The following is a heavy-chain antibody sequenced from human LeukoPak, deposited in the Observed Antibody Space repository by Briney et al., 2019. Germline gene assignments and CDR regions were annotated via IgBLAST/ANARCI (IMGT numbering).Heavy chain of an antibody. Sequence: SETLSLTCAVYGGSLSGYYWSWIRQPPGKGLEWIGEISHSGSTNYNPSLKSRVTISVDTSKNQFSLKLSSVTAADTAVYYCARARGAVAGYFDFWGQGPLVTVSS. CDR3: ARARGAVAGYFDF. D-gene: IGHD6-19*01. V-gene: IGHV4-34*01. CDR1: GGSLSGYY. J-gene: IGHJ4*02. CDR2: ISHSGST.